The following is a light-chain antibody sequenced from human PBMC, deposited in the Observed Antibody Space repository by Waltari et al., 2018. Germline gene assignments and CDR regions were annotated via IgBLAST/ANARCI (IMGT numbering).Light chain of an antibody. V-gene: IGKV1-9*01. CDR2: AAS. Sequence: DIQLTQSPSFLSASVGDSVTITCRASQGVGMFLAWYQQKPGKAPKILIYAASTLQSGVPSRFSGSGSGTDFTLTISSLQPDDFATYYCQQLKGLPSFGPGTTVNIK. CDR3: QQLKGLPS. CDR1: QGVGMF. J-gene: IGKJ3*01.